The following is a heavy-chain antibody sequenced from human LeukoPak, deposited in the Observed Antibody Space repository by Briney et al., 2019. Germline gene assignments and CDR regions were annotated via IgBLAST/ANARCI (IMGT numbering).Heavy chain of an antibody. CDR3: ARHGYGNVGNWFDP. CDR2: INPNSGGT. CDR1: GYTFTGYY. D-gene: IGHD3-22*01. J-gene: IGHJ5*02. V-gene: IGHV1-2*02. Sequence: GASVKVSCKASGYTFTGYYMHWVRQAPGQGLEWMGWINPNSGGTNYAQKFQARVTMTRDTSISTAYMELSRLRSDDTAVYYCARHGYGNVGNWFDPWGQGILVTVSS.